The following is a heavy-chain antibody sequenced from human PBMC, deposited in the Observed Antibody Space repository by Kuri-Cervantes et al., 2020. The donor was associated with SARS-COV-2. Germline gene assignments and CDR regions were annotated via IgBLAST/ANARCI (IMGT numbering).Heavy chain of an antibody. Sequence: GSLRLSCAVYGGSFSGYYWSWIRQPAGKGLEWIGRIYTSGSTNYNPSLKSRVTMSVDTSKNQFSLKLSSVTAADTAVYYCARHTIFGAHDAFDIWGQGTMVTVSS. V-gene: IGHV4-59*10. J-gene: IGHJ3*02. D-gene: IGHD3-3*01. CDR2: IYTSGST. CDR3: ARHTIFGAHDAFDI. CDR1: GGSFSGYY.